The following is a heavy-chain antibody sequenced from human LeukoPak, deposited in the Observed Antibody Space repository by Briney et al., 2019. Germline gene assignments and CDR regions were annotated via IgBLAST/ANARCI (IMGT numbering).Heavy chain of an antibody. CDR1: GFTFSNAW. CDR2: IKSKTDGGTT. J-gene: IGHJ3*02. Sequence: GGSLRLSCAASGFTFSNAWMSWVRQAPGKGLEWVGRIKSKTDGGTTDYAAPVKGRFTISRDDSKNTLYLQMSSLKTEDTAVYYCRAYASDAFDIWGQGTMVTVSS. V-gene: IGHV3-15*01. CDR3: RAYASDAFDI. D-gene: IGHD2-2*01.